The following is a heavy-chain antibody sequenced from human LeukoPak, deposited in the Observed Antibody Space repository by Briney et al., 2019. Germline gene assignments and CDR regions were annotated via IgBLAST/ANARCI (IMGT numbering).Heavy chain of an antibody. Sequence: SVKVSCKASGGTFSSYAISWVRQAPGQGLEWMGGIIPIFGTANYAQKFQGRVTITTDESTSTAYMELSSLRSEDTAVYYCARVGSTMHPFDYWGQGTLVTVSS. J-gene: IGHJ4*02. CDR3: ARVGSTMHPFDY. D-gene: IGHD1-26*01. CDR1: GGTFSSYA. CDR2: IIPIFGTA. V-gene: IGHV1-69*05.